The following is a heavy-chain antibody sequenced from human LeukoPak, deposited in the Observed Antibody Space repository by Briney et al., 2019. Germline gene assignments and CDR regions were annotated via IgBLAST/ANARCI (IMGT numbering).Heavy chain of an antibody. Sequence: PGGCLRLALAAAGFTVGSNAMRWVRQAPGKGLGLVSAISGSGGSTSYAYCVKGRFTISRDNSTNTLYPQKHSLRAAATAVYYCAKELRIYYYDSSGGGLDYWGPGTLVTVSS. D-gene: IGHD3-22*01. CDR2: ISGSGGST. V-gene: IGHV3-23*01. J-gene: IGHJ4*02. CDR3: AKELRIYYYDSSGGGLDY. CDR1: GFTVGSNA.